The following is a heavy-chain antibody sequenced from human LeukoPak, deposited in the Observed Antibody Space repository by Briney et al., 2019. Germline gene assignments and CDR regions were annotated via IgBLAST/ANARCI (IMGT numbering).Heavy chain of an antibody. D-gene: IGHD1-26*01. CDR2: IYYSGST. Sequence: SETLSLTCAVSGGSISSYYWSWIRQPPGKGLEWIGYIYYSGSTNYNPSLKSRVTISVDTSKNQFSLKLSSVTAADTAVYYCARGARGSYSYWGQGTLVTVSS. CDR1: GGSISSYY. V-gene: IGHV4-59*08. CDR3: ARGARGSYSY. J-gene: IGHJ4*02.